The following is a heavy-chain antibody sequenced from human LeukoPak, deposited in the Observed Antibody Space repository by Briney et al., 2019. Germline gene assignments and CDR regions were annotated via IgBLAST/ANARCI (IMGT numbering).Heavy chain of an antibody. CDR2: INPSGGST. CDR3: ARDMGPTYYDFWSGYNWFDP. J-gene: IGHJ5*02. V-gene: IGHV1-46*01. D-gene: IGHD3-3*01. Sequence: EASVKVSCKASGYTFTSYYMHWVRQAPGQGLEWMGIINPSGGSTSYAQKFQGRVTMTRDTSTSTVYMELSSLRSEDTAVYYCARDMGPTYYDFWSGYNWFDPWGQGTLVTVSS. CDR1: GYTFTSYY.